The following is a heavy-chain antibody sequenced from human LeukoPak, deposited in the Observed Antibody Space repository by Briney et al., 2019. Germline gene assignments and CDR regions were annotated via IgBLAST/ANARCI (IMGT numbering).Heavy chain of an antibody. V-gene: IGHV4-39*01. CDR1: GGSISSSSYY. D-gene: IGHD3-22*01. CDR2: IYYSGST. Sequence: SETLSLTCTVSGGSISSSSYYWGWIRQPPGKGLEWIGSIYYSGSTYYNPSLKSRVTISVDKSKNQFSLKLSSVTAADTAVYYCARHLYYYDSSGYYYVPFDYWGQGTLVTVSS. J-gene: IGHJ4*02. CDR3: ARHLYYYDSSGYYYVPFDY.